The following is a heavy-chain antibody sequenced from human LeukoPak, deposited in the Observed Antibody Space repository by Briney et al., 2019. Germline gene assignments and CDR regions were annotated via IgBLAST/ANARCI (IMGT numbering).Heavy chain of an antibody. D-gene: IGHD6-13*01. V-gene: IGHV4-61*02. Sequence: SETLSLTCTVSGGSISSGSYYWSWIRQPAGKGLEWIGRIYTSGSTNYNPSLKSRVTTSVDTSKNQFSLKLSSVTAADTAVYYCARDSDSSSWYWYYGMDVWGQGTTVTVSS. J-gene: IGHJ6*02. CDR1: GGSISSGSYY. CDR2: IYTSGST. CDR3: ARDSDSSSWYWYYGMDV.